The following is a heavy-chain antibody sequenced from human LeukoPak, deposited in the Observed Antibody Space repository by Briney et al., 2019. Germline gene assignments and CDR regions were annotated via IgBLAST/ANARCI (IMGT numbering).Heavy chain of an antibody. CDR1: GGTFSSYA. J-gene: IGHJ5*02. Sequence: SVKVSCKDSGGTFSSYAISWVRQAPGQGLEWMGGIIPIFGTADYAQKFQGRVTITTDESTSTSYMELSSLRSEDTAVYYCARGYGSSYSPFDPWGQGTLVTVSS. D-gene: IGHD2-15*01. CDR3: ARGYGSSYSPFDP. V-gene: IGHV1-69*05. CDR2: IIPIFGTA.